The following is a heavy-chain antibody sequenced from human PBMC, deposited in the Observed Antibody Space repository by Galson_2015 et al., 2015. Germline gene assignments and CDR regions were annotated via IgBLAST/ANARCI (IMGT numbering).Heavy chain of an antibody. J-gene: IGHJ4*02. CDR3: ARDGGYYSSGSPPDY. CDR1: GYTFTSYA. CDR2: INAGNGDT. V-gene: IGHV1-3*01. Sequence: SVKVSCKASGYTFTSYAFHWVRQAPGQGLEWVGWINAGNGDTKYSQRFQGRVTITRDTSASTAYMELSSLRSEDTAVYYCARDGGYYSSGSPPDYWGQGTLVTVSS. D-gene: IGHD3-10*01.